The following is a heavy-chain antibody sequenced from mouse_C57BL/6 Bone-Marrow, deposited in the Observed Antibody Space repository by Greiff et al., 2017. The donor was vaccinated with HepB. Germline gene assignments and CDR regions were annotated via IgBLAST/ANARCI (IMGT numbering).Heavy chain of an antibody. J-gene: IGHJ3*01. CDR2: INPSSGYT. CDR1: GYTFTSYT. Sequence: QVQLQQSGAELARPGASVKMSCKASGYTFTSYTMHWVKQRPGQGLEWIGYINPSSGYTKYNQKFKDKATLTADKSSSTAYMQLSSLTSEDSAVYYWARCNIYYGLAYWGQGTLVTVSA. CDR3: ARCNIYYGLAY. D-gene: IGHD2-1*01. V-gene: IGHV1-4*01.